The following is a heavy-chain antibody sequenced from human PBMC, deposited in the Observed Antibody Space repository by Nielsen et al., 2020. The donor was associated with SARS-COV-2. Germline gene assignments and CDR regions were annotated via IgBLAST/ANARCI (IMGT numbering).Heavy chain of an antibody. Sequence: SETLSLTCAVYGGSFSGYYWSWIRQPPGKGPEWIGYIYHSGSTYYNPSLKSRVTISVDRSKNQFSLKLSSVTAADTAVYYCARDRYCSGGSCPYNWFDPWGQGTLVTVSS. D-gene: IGHD2-15*01. CDR2: IYHSGST. CDR1: GGSFSGYY. CDR3: ARDRYCSGGSCPYNWFDP. J-gene: IGHJ5*02. V-gene: IGHV4-34*01.